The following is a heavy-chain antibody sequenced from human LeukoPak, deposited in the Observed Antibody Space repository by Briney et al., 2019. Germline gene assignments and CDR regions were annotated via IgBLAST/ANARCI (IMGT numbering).Heavy chain of an antibody. CDR3: ARLRTVISGRQAFDI. V-gene: IGHV4-4*02. CDR1: GGSISSNNW. CDR2: IYHSGST. J-gene: IGHJ3*02. D-gene: IGHD2/OR15-2a*01. Sequence: SGTLSLTCAVSGGSISSNNWWSWVRQPPGKGLEWIGEIYHSGSTDYNPSLKSRVTISVDTSKNQFALKLRSVTAADTAIYYCARLRTVISGRQAFDIWGQGTMVSVS.